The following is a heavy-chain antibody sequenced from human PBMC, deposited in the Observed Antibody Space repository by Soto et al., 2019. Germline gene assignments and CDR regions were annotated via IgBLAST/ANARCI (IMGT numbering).Heavy chain of an antibody. CDR1: GYTFNSYY. CDR2: INPSGGSA. V-gene: IGHV1-46*02. CDR3: AIEVGRSNQFDL. D-gene: IGHD6-13*01. Sequence: ASVKVSCKASGYTFNSYYMHWVRQAPGQGLEWMGIINPSGGSAIYAQKFQGRVTMTRDTSTSTVYMQLRSLRSEDTAVYYCAIEVGRSNQFDLWGQGTMVTVSS. J-gene: IGHJ5*02.